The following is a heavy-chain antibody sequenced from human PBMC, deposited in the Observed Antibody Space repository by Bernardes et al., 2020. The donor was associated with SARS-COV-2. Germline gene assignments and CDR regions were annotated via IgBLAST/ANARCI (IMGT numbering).Heavy chain of an antibody. CDR2: IYYSGST. V-gene: IGHV4-59*01. CDR3: ARDRSIAARAQDY. D-gene: IGHD6-6*01. Sequence: SETLSLTCTVSGGSISSYYWSWIRQPPGKGLEWIGYIYYSGSTNYNPSLKSRVTISVDTSKNQFSLKLSSVTAEDTAVYYCARDRSIAARAQDYWGQGTLVTVSS. J-gene: IGHJ4*02. CDR1: GGSISSYY.